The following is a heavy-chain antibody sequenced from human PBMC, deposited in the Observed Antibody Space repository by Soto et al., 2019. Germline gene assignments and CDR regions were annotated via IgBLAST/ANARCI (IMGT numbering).Heavy chain of an antibody. V-gene: IGHV4-39*07. CDR2: IYYRGTT. J-gene: IGHJ6*02. D-gene: IGHD3-3*01. CDR3: ARDGPLRFMEWSRNYYYGMDV. Sequence: ETLSLTCTVSGGSISSSSYYWGWIRQPPGKGLEWIGNIYYRGTTYYNPSLKGRVTISVDTSKNQFSLKVSSVTAADTAVYYCARDGPLRFMEWSRNYYYGMDVWGQGTTVTVSS. CDR1: GGSISSSSYY.